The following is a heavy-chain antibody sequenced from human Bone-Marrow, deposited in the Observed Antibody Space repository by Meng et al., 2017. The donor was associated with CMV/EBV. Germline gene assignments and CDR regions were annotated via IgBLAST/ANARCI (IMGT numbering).Heavy chain of an antibody. CDR2: IYYSGST. V-gene: IGHV4-61*01. CDR3: ARAWFGNNWFDP. CDR1: GGSVSRGSYY. J-gene: IGHJ5*02. D-gene: IGHD3-10*01. Sequence: TVSGGSVSRGSYYWSWIRQPPGKGLEWIGYIYYSGSTNYNPSLKSRVTISVDTSKNQFSLKLSSVTAADTAVYYCARAWFGNNWFDPWGQGTLVTVSS.